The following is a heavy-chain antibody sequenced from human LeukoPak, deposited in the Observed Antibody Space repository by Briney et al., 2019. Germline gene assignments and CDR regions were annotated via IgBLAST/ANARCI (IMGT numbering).Heavy chain of an antibody. CDR1: GGSINSGSYY. Sequence: PSATLSLTCAVSGGSINSGSYYWSWIRQPAGKGLEWIGRIYTSGSTNYNPSLKSRVTMSVDTSKTQFSLKLSSVTAADTAVYYCARAQCCPGTPDYWGQGTLVTVSS. V-gene: IGHV4-61*02. J-gene: IGHJ4*02. CDR3: ARAQCCPGTPDY. CDR2: IYTSGST. D-gene: IGHD2-15*01.